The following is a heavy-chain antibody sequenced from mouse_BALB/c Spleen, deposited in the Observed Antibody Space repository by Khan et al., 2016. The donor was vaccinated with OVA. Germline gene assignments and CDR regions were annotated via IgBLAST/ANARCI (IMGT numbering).Heavy chain of an antibody. CDR2: INPYTGEP. J-gene: IGHJ4*01. V-gene: IGHV9-3-1*01. CDR3: ARPPYFSYTLDY. CDR1: GYTFTSYG. Sequence: QIQFVQSGPELKKPGETVKISCKASGYTFTSYGMNWVKQSPGKALRWMGWINPYTGEPTYTDDFKGRFAFSLETSASTAYLQLNNLKNEDTATYFCARPPYFSYTLDYWGQGTSVTVSS. D-gene: IGHD2-10*01.